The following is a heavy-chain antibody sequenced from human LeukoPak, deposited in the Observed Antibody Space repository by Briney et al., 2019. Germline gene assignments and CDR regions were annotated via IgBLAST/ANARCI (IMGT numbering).Heavy chain of an antibody. CDR1: GFTVSDHY. J-gene: IGHJ4*02. CDR3: ARASTGNDY. D-gene: IGHD1-14*01. V-gene: IGHV3-72*01. CDR2: IRNKANSYTT. Sequence: GGSLRLSCAASGFTVSDHYMDWVRQAPGKGLEWVGRIRNKANSYTTEYAASVKGRFTISRDDSKNSLYLQMNSLKTEDTAVYYCARASTGNDYWGQGTLVTVSS.